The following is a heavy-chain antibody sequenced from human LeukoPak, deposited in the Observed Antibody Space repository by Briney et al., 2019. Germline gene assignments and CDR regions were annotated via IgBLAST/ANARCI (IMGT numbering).Heavy chain of an antibody. Sequence: PERSLRLSCPGSRFTVSPYTMSSVRQAPGYGLQSVSCLSKGGTYIYYADSVRGRFTISRDDAKNSLYLQMNSLRAEDTAVYYCAREEDSTPIRSSYGMDVWGQGTTVTVSS. CDR1: RFTVSPYT. V-gene: IGHV3-21*01. J-gene: IGHJ6*02. CDR3: AREEDSTPIRSSYGMDV. CDR2: LSKGGTYI. D-gene: IGHD2/OR15-2a*01.